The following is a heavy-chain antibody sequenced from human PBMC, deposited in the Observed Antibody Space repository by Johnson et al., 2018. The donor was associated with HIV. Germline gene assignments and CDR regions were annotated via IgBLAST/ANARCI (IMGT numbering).Heavy chain of an antibody. CDR1: GFRFSDHY. J-gene: IGHJ3*02. CDR2: ISTSGSTK. V-gene: IGHV3-11*04. D-gene: IGHD6-19*01. CDR3: ARGKKQWLDEDAFDI. Sequence: QVRLVESGGGLVKPGGSLRLSCEASGFRFSDHYMSWIRQAPGKGLDWISYISTSGSTKYYADSVKGRFTISRDNAKNTLYLQMNSLRAEDTAVYYCARGKKQWLDEDAFDIWCQVTMVTVSS.